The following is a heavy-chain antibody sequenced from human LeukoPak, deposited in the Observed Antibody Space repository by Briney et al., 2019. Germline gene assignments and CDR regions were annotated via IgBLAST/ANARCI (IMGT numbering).Heavy chain of an antibody. V-gene: IGHV3-21*01. D-gene: IGHD3-10*01. CDR1: GFTFSDYS. CDR3: ATAPMVRGTPFDY. J-gene: IGHJ4*02. CDR2: ISTSSSYI. Sequence: GGSLRLSCAASGFTFSDYSMNWVRQAPGKGLEWVSSISTSSSYIYYADSVKGRFTISRDSAKNSLYLQMNSLRAEDTAVYYCATAPMVRGTPFDYWGQGTLVTVSS.